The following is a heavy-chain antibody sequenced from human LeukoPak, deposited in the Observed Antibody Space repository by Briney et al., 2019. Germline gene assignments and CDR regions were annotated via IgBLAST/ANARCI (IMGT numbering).Heavy chain of an antibody. CDR2: INHSGST. Sequence: SETLSLTCAVCGGSFSGYYWSWIRQPPGKGLEWIGEINHSGSTNYNPSLKSRVTISVDTSKNQFSLKLSSVTAADTAVYYCAINGYSSGWYGGNYWGQGTLVTVSS. J-gene: IGHJ4*02. CDR1: GGSFSGYY. CDR3: AINGYSSGWYGGNY. D-gene: IGHD6-19*01. V-gene: IGHV4-34*01.